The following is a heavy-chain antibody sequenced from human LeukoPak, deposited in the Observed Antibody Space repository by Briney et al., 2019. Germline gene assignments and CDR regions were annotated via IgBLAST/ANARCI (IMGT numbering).Heavy chain of an antibody. CDR2: ISDRGDST. Sequence: GGSLRLSCAASEFTITTYAIGWVRQAPGKGLEWVSVISDRGDSTHYIDSVKGRFTISRDSFKNTLYLQIDSLRGEDTAVYYCAKGRWGLTINNFDIWGQGTLVTVSS. CDR1: EFTITTYA. CDR3: AKGRWGLTINNFDI. D-gene: IGHD3-9*01. V-gene: IGHV3-23*01. J-gene: IGHJ4*02.